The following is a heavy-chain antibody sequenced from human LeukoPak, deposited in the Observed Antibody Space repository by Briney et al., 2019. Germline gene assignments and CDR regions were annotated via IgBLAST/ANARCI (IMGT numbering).Heavy chain of an antibody. D-gene: IGHD3-9*01. J-gene: IGHJ4*02. CDR1: GGSISFYY. CDR2: IYYSGST. V-gene: IGHV4-59*01. Sequence: SETLSLTCTVSGGSISFYYWSWIRQPPGKGLEWIGYIYYSGSTNYNPSLKSRVTISVDTSKNQFSLKLSSVAAADTAVYYCARVSPLRYFDWLPHDAFDYWGQGTLVTVSS. CDR3: ARVSPLRYFDWLPHDAFDY.